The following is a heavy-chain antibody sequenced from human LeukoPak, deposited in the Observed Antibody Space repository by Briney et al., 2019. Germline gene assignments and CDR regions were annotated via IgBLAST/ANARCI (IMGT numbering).Heavy chain of an antibody. V-gene: IGHV6-1*01. D-gene: IGHD4-17*01. Sequence: SETLSLTFTVSGGSISSYYWNWIRQSPSRGLEWLGRTYYRSKWYNDYAVSVKSRITINPDTSKNQFSLKLSSVTAADTAVYYCARVPHFGDYGWFDPWGQGTLVTVSS. CDR3: ARVPHFGDYGWFDP. CDR2: TYYRSKWYN. CDR1: GGSISSYY. J-gene: IGHJ5*02.